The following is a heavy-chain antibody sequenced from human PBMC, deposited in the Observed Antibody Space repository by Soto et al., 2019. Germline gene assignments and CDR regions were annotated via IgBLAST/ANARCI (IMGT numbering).Heavy chain of an antibody. D-gene: IGHD4-4*01. J-gene: IGHJ6*02. CDR2: INTYNGYT. CDR3: SRDLTRGLDV. CDR1: GYTFTSCG. V-gene: IGHV1-18*01. Sequence: QVHLVQSGAEVKKPGASVKVSCKASGYTFTSCGISWVRQAPGQGLEWMGFINTYNGYTNYPQNFQGRVTMTTDTSTGTVYMELRSLTSDDTAVYYCSRDLTRGLDVWGQGTTVTVSS.